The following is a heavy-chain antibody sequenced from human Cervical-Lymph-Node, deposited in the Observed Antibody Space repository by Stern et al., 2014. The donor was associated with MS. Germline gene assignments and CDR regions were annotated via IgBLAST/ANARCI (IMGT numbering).Heavy chain of an antibody. J-gene: IGHJ6*02. CDR1: GFSISSLG. CDR3: MGVGDAMDV. Sequence: QLVQSGGGVVQPGRSLRLSCAASGFSISSLGMHWVRQAPGKGLEWVAVIALVGSNKKYGDAVKGRFSISSDNSNNTMYLQMNSLRPEDTAVYYCMGVGDAMDVWGQGTTVIVS. V-gene: IGHV3-30*03. CDR2: IALVGSNK.